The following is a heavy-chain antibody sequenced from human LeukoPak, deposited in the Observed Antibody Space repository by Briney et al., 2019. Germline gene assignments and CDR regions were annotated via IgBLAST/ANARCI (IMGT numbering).Heavy chain of an antibody. CDR2: IYTSGST. D-gene: IGHD6-6*01. CDR1: GGSISSYY. V-gene: IGHV4-4*07. Sequence: KPSETLSLTCTVSGGSISSYYWSWIRQPAGKGLEWIGRIYTSGSTNYNPSLKSRVTMSVDTSKNQFSLKLSSVTAADTAVYYCARGGSSSFSRYYYYYGMDVWGQGTTVTVSS. CDR3: ARGGSSSFSRYYYYYGMDV. J-gene: IGHJ6*02.